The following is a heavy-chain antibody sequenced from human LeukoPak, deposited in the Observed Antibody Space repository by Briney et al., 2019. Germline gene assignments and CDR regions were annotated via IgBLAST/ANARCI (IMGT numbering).Heavy chain of an antibody. D-gene: IGHD2-21*02. V-gene: IGHV1-69*05. CDR1: GGTFSSHA. J-gene: IGHJ6*03. Sequence: SVKVSCKASGGTFSSHAISWVRQAPGQGLEWMGGIIPTFGTANYAQKFQGRVTITTDESTSTAYMELSSLRSEDTAVYYCARDPLPHVVVTAIPPEDYYYYMDVWGKGTTVTVSS. CDR2: IIPTFGTA. CDR3: ARDPLPHVVVTAIPPEDYYYYMDV.